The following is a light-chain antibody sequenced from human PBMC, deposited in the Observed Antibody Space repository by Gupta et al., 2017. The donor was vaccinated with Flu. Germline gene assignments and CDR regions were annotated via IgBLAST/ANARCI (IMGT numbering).Light chain of an antibody. V-gene: IGKV4-1*01. Sequence: DIVMTQSPDSLAVSLGERATINCKSSQSVLYSSNNKNYLAWYQQKPGQPPKLLIYWASTRESGVPDRFSGRGSGTDFTLTISSLQAEDVAVYYCQQDDSTSYSFGQATKMEIK. J-gene: IGKJ2*03. CDR3: QQDDSTSYS. CDR1: QSVLYSSNNKNY. CDR2: WAS.